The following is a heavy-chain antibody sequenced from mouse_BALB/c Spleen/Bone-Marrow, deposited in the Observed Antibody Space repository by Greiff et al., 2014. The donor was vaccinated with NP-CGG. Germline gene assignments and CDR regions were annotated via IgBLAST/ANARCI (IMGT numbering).Heavy chain of an antibody. V-gene: IGHV5-17*02. CDR3: ARSGSSSGYFDY. J-gene: IGHJ2*01. CDR1: GFTFSSFA. CDR2: ISSGSSTI. Sequence: EVQVVESGGGLVQPGGSRKLSCAASGFTFSSFAMHWVRQAPEKGLEWVAYISSGSSTIYYADTVMGRFTISRDNPKNTLFLQMTSLRSEDTAMYYCARSGSSSGYFDYWGQGTPLTVSS. D-gene: IGHD1-1*01.